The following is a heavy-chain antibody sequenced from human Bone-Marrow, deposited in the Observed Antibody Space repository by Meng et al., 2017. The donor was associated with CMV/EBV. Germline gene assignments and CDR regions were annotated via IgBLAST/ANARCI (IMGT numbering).Heavy chain of an antibody. V-gene: IGHV3-21*01. CDR2: ISSSSSYK. CDR3: ASSGGSSWYVGTHYYYGMDV. D-gene: IGHD6-13*01. Sequence: ETLSLTCAASGFTFSSYSMNWVRQAPGKGLEWVSCISSSSSYKFYADSVKGRFTISRDNAKNSLYLQINRLRAEDTAVYYCASSGGSSWYVGTHYYYGMDVWGQGTTVT. J-gene: IGHJ6*02. CDR1: GFTFSSYS.